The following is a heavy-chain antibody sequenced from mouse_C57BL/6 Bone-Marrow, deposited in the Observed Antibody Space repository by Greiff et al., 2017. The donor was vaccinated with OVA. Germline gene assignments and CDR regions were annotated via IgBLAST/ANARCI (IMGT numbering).Heavy chain of an antibody. Sequence: QVQLQQPGTELVKPGASVKLSCKASGYTFTSYWMHWVKQRPGQGLEWIGNINPSNGGTNYNEKFKSKATLTVDKSSSTAYMQLSSLTSEDSAVYYCARGGYDYEGWYFDVWGTGTTVTVSS. CDR3: ARGGYDYEGWYFDV. V-gene: IGHV1-53*01. D-gene: IGHD2-4*01. J-gene: IGHJ1*03. CDR1: GYTFTSYW. CDR2: INPSNGGT.